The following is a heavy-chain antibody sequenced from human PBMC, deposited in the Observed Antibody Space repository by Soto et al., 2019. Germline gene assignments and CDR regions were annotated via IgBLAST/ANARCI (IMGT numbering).Heavy chain of an antibody. D-gene: IGHD2-8*01. Sequence: SGPTLVNPTQTLTLTCTFSAFPLSTNGVGVGWIRQPPGKPLEWLAVIYWNEDKRYSRSLKSRLSITKDTSKNQVVLTMTTMDPVDTATYYCVHTVMVHTITGGHYFDYWGPRILVTVSS. CDR2: IYWNEDK. V-gene: IGHV2-5*01. CDR3: VHTVMVHTITGGHYFDY. CDR1: AFPLSTNGVG. J-gene: IGHJ4*02.